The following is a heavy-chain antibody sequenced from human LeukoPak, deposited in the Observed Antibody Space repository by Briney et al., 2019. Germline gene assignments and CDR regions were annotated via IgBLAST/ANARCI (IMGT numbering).Heavy chain of an antibody. CDR2: IRYDGNNK. V-gene: IGHV3-30*02. CDR3: AKTGAVSYFDY. D-gene: IGHD1-14*01. J-gene: IGHJ4*02. CDR1: RFIFSSYG. Sequence: GGSLRLSCAASRFIFSSYGMHWVRQAPGKGLEWMAFIRYDGNNKYYADSVKGRFTISRDNSKNTLSLHMNSLRAEDTAVYYCAKTGAVSYFDYWGQGTLVTVSS.